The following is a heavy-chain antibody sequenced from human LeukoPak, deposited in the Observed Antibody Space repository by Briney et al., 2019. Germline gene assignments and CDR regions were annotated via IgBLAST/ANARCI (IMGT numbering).Heavy chain of an antibody. V-gene: IGHV1-2*04. CDR3: ARDGRELLLAHNDYYYGMDV. CDR2: INPNSGGT. CDR1: GYTFTSYG. Sequence: GASVKVSCKASGYTFTSYGISWVRQAPGQGLEWMGWINPNSGGTNYAQKFQGWVTMTRDTSISTAYMELSRLRSDDTAVYYCARDGRELLLAHNDYYYGMDVWGQGTTVTVSS. J-gene: IGHJ6*02. D-gene: IGHD1-26*01.